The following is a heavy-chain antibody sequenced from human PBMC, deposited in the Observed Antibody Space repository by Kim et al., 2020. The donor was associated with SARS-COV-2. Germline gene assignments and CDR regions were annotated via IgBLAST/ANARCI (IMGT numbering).Heavy chain of an antibody. CDR1: GYTFTSYA. Sequence: ASVKVSCKSSGYTFTSYAMNWVRQAPGQGLEWMGWINTNTGNPTYAQGFTGRFVFSLDTSVSTAYLQISSLKAEDTAVYYCARRPRCGSYYPGWFDPWGQGTLVTVSS. CDR3: ARRPRCGSYYPGWFDP. J-gene: IGHJ5*02. V-gene: IGHV7-4-1*02. CDR2: INTNTGNP. D-gene: IGHD1-26*01.